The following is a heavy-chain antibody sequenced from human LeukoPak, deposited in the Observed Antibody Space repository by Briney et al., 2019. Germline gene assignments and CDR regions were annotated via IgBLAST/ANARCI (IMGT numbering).Heavy chain of an antibody. V-gene: IGHV3-30*04. CDR3: ASLNGDFDY. CDR1: GFTFSSYA. CDR2: ISYDGSNK. J-gene: IGHJ4*02. Sequence: PGGSLRLSCAASGFTFSSYAMHWVRQAPGKGLEWVAVISYDGSNKYYADSVKGRFTISRDNAKNSLYLQMNSLRAEDTAVYYCASLNGDFDYWGQGTLVTVSS.